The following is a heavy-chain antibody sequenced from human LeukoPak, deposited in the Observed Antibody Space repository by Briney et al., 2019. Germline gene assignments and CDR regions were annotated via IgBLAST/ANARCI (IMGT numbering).Heavy chain of an antibody. V-gene: IGHV4-34*01. J-gene: IGHJ4*02. CDR1: GVSFDDYY. CDR2: INHSGYT. D-gene: IGHD4-17*01. Sequence: SETLSLTCAVSGVSFDDYYWAWVRQTPGKGLEWIGEINHSGYTNDSPSLKSRVTLSIDTSRKQFSLNLRSVTVADAGTYYCTRMTTGHDYWGQGTLVTVSS. CDR3: TRMTTGHDY.